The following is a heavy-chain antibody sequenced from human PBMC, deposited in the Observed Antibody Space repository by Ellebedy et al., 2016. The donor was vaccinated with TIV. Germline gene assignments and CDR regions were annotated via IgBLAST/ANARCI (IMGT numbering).Heavy chain of an antibody. CDR1: GFTFSSYS. V-gene: IGHV3-74*01. J-gene: IGHJ4*02. CDR3: AKDRVRIGYVFDS. Sequence: GGSLRLSCAASGFTFSSYSMHWVRQAPGKGLVWVSRISNDGSVTTYADSVKGRFTISRDNAKNTLYLQMNSLRAEDTAVYYCAKDRVRIGYVFDSWGQGTLVTVSS. D-gene: IGHD5-12*01. CDR2: ISNDGSVT.